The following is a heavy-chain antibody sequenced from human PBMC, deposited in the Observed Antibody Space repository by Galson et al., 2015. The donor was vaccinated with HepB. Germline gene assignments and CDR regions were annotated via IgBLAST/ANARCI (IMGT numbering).Heavy chain of an antibody. D-gene: IGHD6-13*01. Sequence: SVKVSCKASGYTFTGYYMHWVRQAPGQGLEWMGWINPNSGGTNYAQKFQGRVTMTRDTSISTAYMELSRLRSDDTAVYYCTQWIPSIAAAGTSWFDPWGQGTLVTVSS. CDR2: INPNSGGT. CDR3: TQWIPSIAAAGTSWFDP. CDR1: GYTFTGYY. V-gene: IGHV1-2*02. J-gene: IGHJ5*02.